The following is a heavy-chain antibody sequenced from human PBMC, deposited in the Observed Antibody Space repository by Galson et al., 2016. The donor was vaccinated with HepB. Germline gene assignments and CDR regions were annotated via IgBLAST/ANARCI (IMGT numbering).Heavy chain of an antibody. V-gene: IGHV1-18*01. CDR3: ARDPRKIRYQLLEIYYYYYARDV. J-gene: IGHJ6*04. D-gene: IGHD2-2*01. Sequence: SVKVSCKASGYTLTTYGISWVRQAPGQGLEWMGWISAYNGNTNYAQKLQGRVTMTTDTSTSTAYMELRSLRSDDTAVYYCARDPRKIRYQLLEIYYYYYARDVGGEGTTVTVSS. CDR1: GYTLTTYG. CDR2: ISAYNGNT.